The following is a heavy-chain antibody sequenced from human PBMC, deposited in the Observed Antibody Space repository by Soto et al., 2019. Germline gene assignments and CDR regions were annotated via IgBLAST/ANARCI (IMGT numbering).Heavy chain of an antibody. V-gene: IGHV3-21*01. Sequence: GGSLRLSCAASGFTFSSYSMNWVRQAPGKGLEWVSSISSSSSYIYYADSVKGRFTISRDNAKNSLYLQMNSLRAEDTAVYYCASLVVKTILWFGPVGPSDAFDIWGQGKMVTVS. J-gene: IGHJ3*02. CDR2: ISSSSSYI. CDR1: GFTFSSYS. CDR3: ASLVVKTILWFGPVGPSDAFDI. D-gene: IGHD3-10*01.